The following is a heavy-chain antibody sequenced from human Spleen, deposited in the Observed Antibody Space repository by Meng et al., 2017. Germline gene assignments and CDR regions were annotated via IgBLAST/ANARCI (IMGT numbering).Heavy chain of an antibody. CDR2: IYPSGST. CDR3: AKVHSNSPYFDY. D-gene: IGHD6-6*01. CDR1: GGSISSGNW. Sequence: QGQSQESGQGLVEPSGALSLYCAVSGGSISSGNWWTWVRLPPGKGLEWIGEIYPSGSTNYNPSLKSRVTISVDKSKNQFSLKLSSVTAADTAVYYCAKVHSNSPYFDYWGQGTLVTVSS. V-gene: IGHV4-4*02. J-gene: IGHJ4*02.